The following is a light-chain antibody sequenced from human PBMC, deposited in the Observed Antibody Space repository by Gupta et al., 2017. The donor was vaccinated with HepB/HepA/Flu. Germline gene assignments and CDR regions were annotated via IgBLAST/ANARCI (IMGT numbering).Light chain of an antibody. V-gene: IGKV1-39*01. CDR1: QSISTH. Sequence: DIQMTQSPSSLSSSVGDKITITCRASQSISTHLNWYQQTPGRAPKLLIYAASNLESGVPSRFRGSGSETDFILTITSLQPEDSATYFCQQSFITPYTFGQGTKLQIK. CDR2: AAS. CDR3: QQSFITPYT. J-gene: IGKJ2*01.